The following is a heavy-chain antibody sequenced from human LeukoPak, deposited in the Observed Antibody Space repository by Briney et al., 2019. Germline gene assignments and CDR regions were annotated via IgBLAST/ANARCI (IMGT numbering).Heavy chain of an antibody. CDR3: ARVGYSSSWYGDY. CDR2: IGSPSYT. Sequence: PGGSLRLSCAASGFTFSTYSMTWVRQAPGKGLEWVSSIGSPSYTYYADSVKGRFTIAIDDAKNSLYLQMNSLRAEDTAVYYCARVGYSSSWYGDYWGQGTLVTVSS. D-gene: IGHD6-13*01. J-gene: IGHJ4*02. V-gene: IGHV3-21*01. CDR1: GFTFSTYS.